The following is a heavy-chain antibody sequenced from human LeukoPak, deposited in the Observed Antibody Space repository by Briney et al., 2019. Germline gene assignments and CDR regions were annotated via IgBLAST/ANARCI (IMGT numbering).Heavy chain of an antibody. V-gene: IGHV3-66*01. D-gene: IGHD2-15*01. CDR3: AKYFIGGSCNAYFDY. Sequence: PGGSLRLSCAASGFTVSSNYMSWVRQAPGKGLEWVSVIYSGGSTYYADSVKGRFTISRDNSKNTLYLQMNSLRVEDTAVYFCAKYFIGGSCNAYFDYWGQGTLVPVSS. CDR2: IYSGGST. CDR1: GFTVSSNY. J-gene: IGHJ4*02.